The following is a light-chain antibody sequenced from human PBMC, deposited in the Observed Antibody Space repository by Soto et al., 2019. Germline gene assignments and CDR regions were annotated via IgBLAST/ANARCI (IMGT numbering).Light chain of an antibody. Sequence: QTVVTQSPSASASLGASVKLTCTLSSGHSSYAIAWHQQQAEKGPRYLMKLNSDGSHNKGDGIPDRFSGSSSGAERYLTISSLQSEDEADYYCQTWGTGVVFGGGTKLTVL. J-gene: IGLJ2*01. V-gene: IGLV4-69*01. CDR2: LNSDGSH. CDR1: SGHSSYA. CDR3: QTWGTGVV.